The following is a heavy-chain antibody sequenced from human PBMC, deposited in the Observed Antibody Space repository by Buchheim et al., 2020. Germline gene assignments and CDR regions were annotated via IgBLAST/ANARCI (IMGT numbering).Heavy chain of an antibody. CDR2: ISGSGVST. J-gene: IGHJ4*02. Sequence: EVQLLESGGGLVQPGGSLRLSCAASGFTFRSYAMSWVRQAPGKGLEWVSAISGSGVSTYYADSVRGRLTISRDTSKNTLYLQMNSLRAEDTAVYYCAKDTSSGYYSQFDYWGQGTL. CDR3: AKDTSSGYYSQFDY. D-gene: IGHD3-22*01. V-gene: IGHV3-23*01. CDR1: GFTFRSYA.